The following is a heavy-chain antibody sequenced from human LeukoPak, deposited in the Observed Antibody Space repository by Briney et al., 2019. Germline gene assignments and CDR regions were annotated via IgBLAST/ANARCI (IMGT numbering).Heavy chain of an antibody. CDR1: GFTFDGYA. D-gene: IGHD2-15*01. V-gene: IGHV3-9*01. J-gene: IGHJ3*02. CDR2: ISWNSGSI. CDR3: AKAPRCGAVGAFDI. Sequence: GGSLRLSCAASGFTFDGYAMHWVRQAPGKGLEWVSGISWNSGSIGYADSVKGRFTISRDNAKNSLYLQMNSLRAEDTALYYCAKAPRCGAVGAFDIWGQGTMVTVSS.